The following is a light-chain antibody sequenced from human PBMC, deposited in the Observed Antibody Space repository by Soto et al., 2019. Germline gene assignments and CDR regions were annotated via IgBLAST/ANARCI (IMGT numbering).Light chain of an antibody. Sequence: EIVLTQSPATLSLSPWERATLSCRASPSVANFVAWYQQKPGQAPRLLIYGASSRATGIPDRFSGSGSGTDFTLTISRLEPEDFAVYYCQQYGSSPTFGGGTKV. V-gene: IGKV3-20*01. CDR1: PSVANF. CDR2: GAS. CDR3: QQYGSSPT. J-gene: IGKJ4*01.